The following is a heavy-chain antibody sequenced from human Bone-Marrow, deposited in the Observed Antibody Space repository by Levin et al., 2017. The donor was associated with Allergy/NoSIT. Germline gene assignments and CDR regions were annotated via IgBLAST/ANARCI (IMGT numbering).Heavy chain of an antibody. CDR1: GFTFSSYA. CDR2: ISYDGSNK. Sequence: GESLKISCAASGFTFSSYAMHWVRQAPGKGLEWVAVISYDGSNKYYADSVKGRFTISRDNSKNTLYLQMNSLRAEDTAVYYCARVWAYDSSGYYYGAFDIWGQGTMVTVSS. CDR3: ARVWAYDSSGYYYGAFDI. V-gene: IGHV3-30-3*01. J-gene: IGHJ3*02. D-gene: IGHD3-22*01.